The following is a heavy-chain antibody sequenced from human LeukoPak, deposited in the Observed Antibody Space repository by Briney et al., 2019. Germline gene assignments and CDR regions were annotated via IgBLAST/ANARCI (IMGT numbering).Heavy chain of an antibody. J-gene: IGHJ6*02. CDR3: ARSPRGGMDV. CDR1: GFTFSSYS. D-gene: IGHD3-10*01. CDR2: ISSSSSYI. V-gene: IGHV3-21*01. Sequence: GGSLRLSCAASGFTFSSYSMNWVRQAPGKGLEWVSSISSSSSYIYYADSVKGRFTISRDNAKNSLYPQMNSLRAEDTAVYYCARSPRGGMDVWGQGTTVTVSS.